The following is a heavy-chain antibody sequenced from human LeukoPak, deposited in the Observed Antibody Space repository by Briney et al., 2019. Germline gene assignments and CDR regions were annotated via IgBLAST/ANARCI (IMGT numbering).Heavy chain of an antibody. D-gene: IGHD4-17*01. J-gene: IGHJ5*02. CDR3: ARFPTTVTNRWVNWFDP. V-gene: IGHV1-69*01. CDR2: IIPIFGTA. CDR1: VGTFSSYA. Sequence: SVKVSCKAPVGTFSSYATCWVRQAPGQGLEWMGGIIPIFGTANYAQKFQGRVMITADESTSTAYMELSSLRSEDTAVYYCARFPTTVTNRWVNWFDPWGQGTLVTVSS.